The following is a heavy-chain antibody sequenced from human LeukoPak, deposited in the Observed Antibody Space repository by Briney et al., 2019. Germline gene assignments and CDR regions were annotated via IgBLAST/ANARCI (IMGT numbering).Heavy chain of an antibody. J-gene: IGHJ4*02. V-gene: IGHV3-48*02. D-gene: IGHD3-9*01. CDR1: GFSFTDYP. Sequence: PGGSLRLSCATSGFSFTDYPMNWVRQAPGKGLEWISNIRTTAEGAKYAYYADSVKGRVTISRDDGKNTLYLHMNSLRDDDTAVFYGATGKRYAFDYWGQGILVTVSP. CDR2: IRTTAEGAKYA. CDR3: ATGKRYAFDY.